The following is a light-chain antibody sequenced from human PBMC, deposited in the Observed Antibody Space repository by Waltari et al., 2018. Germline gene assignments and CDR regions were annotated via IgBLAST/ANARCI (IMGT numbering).Light chain of an antibody. J-gene: IGLJ3*02. Sequence: QLVLTQSPSASASLGASVKLTCTLSSGHSSNVIARPPQQPKKGPRYLMKVNSEGSHNKGDEIPARFSGSSSGAERYLTISSLQSEDEADYYCQTGGHGTWVFGGGTKLTVL. CDR3: QTGGHGTWV. V-gene: IGLV4-69*01. CDR1: SGHSSNV. CDR2: VNSEGSH.